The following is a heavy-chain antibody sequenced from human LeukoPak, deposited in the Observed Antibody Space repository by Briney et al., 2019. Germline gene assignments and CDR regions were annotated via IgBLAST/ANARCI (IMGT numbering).Heavy chain of an antibody. Sequence: ASVKVSCKASGYTFTGYYMHWVRQAPGQGLEWMGWINPNSGGTNYAQKFQGRVTMTRDTSISTAYMELSRLRSDDTAVYYCARDWAPYGDYVFDAFDIWGQGTMVTVSS. J-gene: IGHJ3*02. CDR3: ARDWAPYGDYVFDAFDI. CDR2: INPNSGGT. V-gene: IGHV1-2*02. D-gene: IGHD4-17*01. CDR1: GYTFTGYY.